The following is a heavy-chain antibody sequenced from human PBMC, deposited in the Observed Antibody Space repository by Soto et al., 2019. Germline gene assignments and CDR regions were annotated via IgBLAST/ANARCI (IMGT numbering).Heavy chain of an antibody. D-gene: IGHD5-12*01. Sequence: QVHLQESGPGLVKPSQTLSLTCTVSGDSVSSGDYYWSWIRQYPGRGLENIGYIVYTESTYYNPSLKSLVVISIDRSKNQFSLMLSSVTAADTAVYYCAREVAATTHFDYWGQGTLVTV. CDR2: IVYTEST. CDR3: AREVAATTHFDY. J-gene: IGHJ4*02. V-gene: IGHV4-31*01. CDR1: GDSVSSGDYY.